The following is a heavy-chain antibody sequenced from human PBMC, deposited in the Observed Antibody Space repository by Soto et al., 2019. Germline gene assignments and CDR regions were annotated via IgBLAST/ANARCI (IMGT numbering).Heavy chain of an antibody. CDR2: IYWDDDE. D-gene: IGHD5-18*01. CDR1: GFSLTTRGLG. Sequence: QITLKESVPTRVKPTQTPTLTCTSSGFSLTTRGLGVGGFLQPPGKALEWLALIYWDDDEGYSPSLKSRLTITKDTSKNQVVLTMINMDPVDTATYYCAHRPRGYSYHFDYWGQGTLVTVSS. CDR3: AHRPRGYSYHFDY. J-gene: IGHJ4*02. V-gene: IGHV2-5*02.